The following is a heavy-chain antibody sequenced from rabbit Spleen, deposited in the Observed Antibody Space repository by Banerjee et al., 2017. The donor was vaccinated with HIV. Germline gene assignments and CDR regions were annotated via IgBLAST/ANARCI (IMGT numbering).Heavy chain of an antibody. CDR3: ARDLAGVTGWNFYL. CDR2: INADTGKS. J-gene: IGHJ4*01. D-gene: IGHD4-1*01. V-gene: IGHV1S45*01. CDR1: GFSFSDGDV. Sequence: QEQLVESGGGLVQPEGSLTLTCKASGFSFSDGDVMCWVRQAPGKGLEWIACINADTGKSVYASWATGRFTVSRTSSTTVTLQMTSLTAADRATYFCARDLAGVTGWNFYLWGQGTLATVS.